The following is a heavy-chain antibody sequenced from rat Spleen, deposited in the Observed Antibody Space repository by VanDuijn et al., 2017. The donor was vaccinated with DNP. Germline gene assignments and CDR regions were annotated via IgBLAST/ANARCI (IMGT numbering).Heavy chain of an antibody. CDR2: IIYDGSRT. CDR1: GFTFSDYN. Sequence: EVRLVESGGGLVQPGRSLQLSCTASGFTFSDYNMAWVRQAPKKGLEWVATIIYDGSRTYYRDSVKGRFTISRDIVKNILYLQMNSLRSEDMATYYCARHVLPLRVWDYWGQGVMVTVSS. CDR3: ARHVLPLRVWDY. J-gene: IGHJ2*01. V-gene: IGHV5-7*01. D-gene: IGHD1-4*01.